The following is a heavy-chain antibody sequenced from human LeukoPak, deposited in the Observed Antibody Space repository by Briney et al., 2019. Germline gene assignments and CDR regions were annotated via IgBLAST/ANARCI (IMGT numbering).Heavy chain of an antibody. V-gene: IGHV4-39*01. CDR3: ACGFDY. CDR2: IHDSRST. J-gene: IGHJ4*02. CDR1: GVSFSSGSYY. Sequence: AETLSLTCTVSGVSFSSGSYYWGWLRQPPGKGLEWIGSIHDSRSTYNNPSLKRRVTISIDTYKKQFSLKLTSVTAAATAVYCRACGFDYWGQGTLVTVSS.